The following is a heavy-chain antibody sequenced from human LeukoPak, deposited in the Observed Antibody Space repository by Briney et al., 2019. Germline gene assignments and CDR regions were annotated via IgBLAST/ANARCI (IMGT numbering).Heavy chain of an antibody. CDR1: GFPFSDYY. CDR2: IGSSGDTI. V-gene: IGHV3-11*01. CDR3: ARVVHYGSGPAVG. D-gene: IGHD3-10*01. Sequence: GGSLRLSCAASGFPFSDYYMSWIRQAPGKGLEWVSYIGSSGDTIYYADSVKGRFTISRDNAKNSVHLQMNSLRAEDTAVYYCARVVHYGSGPAVGWGQGTLVTASS. J-gene: IGHJ4*02.